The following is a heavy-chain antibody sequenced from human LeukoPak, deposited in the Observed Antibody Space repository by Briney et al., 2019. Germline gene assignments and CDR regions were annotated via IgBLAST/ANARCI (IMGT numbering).Heavy chain of an antibody. J-gene: IGHJ4*02. V-gene: IGHV3-33*01. CDR3: ATDRATQYFDY. CDR2: IWYDGSNK. Sequence: GGSLRLSCAASGFTFSSYGMHWVRQAPGKGLEWVAVIWYDGSNKYYADSVKGRFTISRDNSKNTLYLQMNSLRVEDTAVYYCATDRATQYFDYWGQGTLVSVPS. CDR1: GFTFSSYG. D-gene: IGHD2-15*01.